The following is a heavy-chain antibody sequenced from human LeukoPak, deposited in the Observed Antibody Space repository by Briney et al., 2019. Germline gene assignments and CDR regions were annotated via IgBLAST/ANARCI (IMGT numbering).Heavy chain of an antibody. Sequence: PSETLSLTCAVYGGSFSGYYWSWIRQPPGKGLEWIGEINHSGSANYNPSLKSRVTISVDTSKNQFSLKLSSVTAADTAVYYCASTEEGGLIAVAGTLAFDIWGQGTMVTVSS. CDR1: GGSFSGYY. CDR2: INHSGSA. J-gene: IGHJ3*02. V-gene: IGHV4-34*01. CDR3: ASTEEGGLIAVAGTLAFDI. D-gene: IGHD6-19*01.